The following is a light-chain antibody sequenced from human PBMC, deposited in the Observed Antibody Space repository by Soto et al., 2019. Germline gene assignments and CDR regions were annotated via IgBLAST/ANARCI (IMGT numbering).Light chain of an antibody. Sequence: VQMTQSPSSLFASLGDRVTLAXQATRDIDLYLNWYQQKPRXAPKXXXCNXSNLEMGGPSRFSGSGSVTHFTFTISSLQTEQIAEYYCQQYEILPSTFGRGTRLEI. CDR3: QQYEILPST. V-gene: IGKV1-33*01. CDR2: NXS. CDR1: RDIDLY. J-gene: IGKJ5*01.